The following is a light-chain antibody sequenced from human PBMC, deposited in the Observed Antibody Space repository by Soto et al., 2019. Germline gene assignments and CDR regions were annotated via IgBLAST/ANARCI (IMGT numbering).Light chain of an antibody. CDR1: SSDVGGYNY. V-gene: IGLV2-8*01. Sequence: QSALTQPPSASGSPGQSVTISCTGTSSDVGGYNYVSWYQQHPGKAPKLVIYEVTKRPSGVPDRFSGSKSGNTASLTVSGLQAEDEADYYCSSYAGSNNLFFGGGTKLTVL. CDR2: EVT. J-gene: IGLJ2*01. CDR3: SSYAGSNNLF.